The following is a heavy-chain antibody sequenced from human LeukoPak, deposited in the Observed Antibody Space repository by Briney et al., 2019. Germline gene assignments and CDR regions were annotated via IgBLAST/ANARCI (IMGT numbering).Heavy chain of an antibody. D-gene: IGHD3-3*01. J-gene: IGHJ4*02. CDR2: IYYIGST. CDR3: PGQGYDYWSGYANFDY. Sequence: SETLSLTCTDSGGSISSYYWSWIRQPPGKGLEWIGYIYYIGSTNYNPSLKSRVTISVDNSNKQFSLKQSYVTAADSPGYYCPGQGYDYWSGYANFDYWGQGPLITVSS. V-gene: IGHV4-59*08. CDR1: GGSISSYY.